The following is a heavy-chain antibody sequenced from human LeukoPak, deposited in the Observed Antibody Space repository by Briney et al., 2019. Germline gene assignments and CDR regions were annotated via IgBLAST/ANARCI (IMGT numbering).Heavy chain of an antibody. Sequence: ASVKVSCKASGYTFTSYGIRWVRQAPGQGLEWMGWISAYNGNTNYAQKLQGRVTMTTDTSTSTDYMELRSLRSDATAVYYCARDEVGYYYILTNIGKWGEETPVTVSS. CDR1: GYTFTSYG. J-gene: IGHJ4*02. D-gene: IGHD3-9*01. CDR3: ARDEVGYYYILTNIGK. CDR2: ISAYNGNT. V-gene: IGHV1-18*01.